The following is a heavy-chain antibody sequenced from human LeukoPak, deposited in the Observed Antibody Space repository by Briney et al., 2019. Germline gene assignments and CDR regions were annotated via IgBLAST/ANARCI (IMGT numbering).Heavy chain of an antibody. Sequence: SETLSLTCTLSGGSINREYWSWIRQPPGKGLEWVGYIHHSGSGTNYRPSLKSRVTISVDTSKRQISLKLSSVTAADTALYYCATLRGASSAVFDSWGQGILVTVSS. D-gene: IGHD3-22*01. J-gene: IGHJ4*02. CDR3: ATLRGASSAVFDS. CDR1: GGSINREY. CDR2: IHHSGSGT. V-gene: IGHV4-59*08.